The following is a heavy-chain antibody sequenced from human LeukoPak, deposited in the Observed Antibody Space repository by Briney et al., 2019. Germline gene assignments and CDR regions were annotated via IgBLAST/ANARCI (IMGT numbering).Heavy chain of an antibody. CDR3: ARPSLTMRGYSFDY. CDR2: INPNSGGT. CDR1: GYTFTGYY. J-gene: IGHJ4*02. V-gene: IGHV1-2*02. D-gene: IGHD3-22*01. Sequence: ASVKVSCKASGYTFTGYYMHWVRQAPGQGLEWMGWINPNSGGTNYEQKFRGRVTMTRDTSISTAYMELSSLRSEDTAVYYCARPSLTMRGYSFDYWGQGTLVTVSS.